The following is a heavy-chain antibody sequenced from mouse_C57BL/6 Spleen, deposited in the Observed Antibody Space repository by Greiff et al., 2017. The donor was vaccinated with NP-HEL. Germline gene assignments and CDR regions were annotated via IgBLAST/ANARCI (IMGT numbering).Heavy chain of an antibody. CDR1: GYTFTSYG. V-gene: IGHV1-81*01. Sequence: VQRVESGAELARPGASVKLSCTASGYTFTSYGISWVKQRTGQGLEWIGEIYPRSGNTYYNEKFKGKATLTADKSSSTAYMELRSLTSEDSAVYFCYLDYDGPWFAYWGQGTLVTVSA. CDR2: IYPRSGNT. J-gene: IGHJ3*01. D-gene: IGHD2-4*01. CDR3: YLDYDGPWFAY.